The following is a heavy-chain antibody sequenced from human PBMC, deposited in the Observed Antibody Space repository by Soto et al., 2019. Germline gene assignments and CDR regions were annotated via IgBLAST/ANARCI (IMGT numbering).Heavy chain of an antibody. D-gene: IGHD3-10*01. Sequence: SETLSLTCSVSGGSISSRSYSWGWTRQPPGRELEWIGSIYYSGSAYYNPSLKSRVTMSVDTSKDQFSLKLSSVTAADTAVYYCARQSMVRGFPPLFFDYWGQGILVTVSS. V-gene: IGHV4-39*01. CDR2: IYYSGSA. J-gene: IGHJ4*02. CDR1: GGSISSRSYS. CDR3: ARQSMVRGFPPLFFDY.